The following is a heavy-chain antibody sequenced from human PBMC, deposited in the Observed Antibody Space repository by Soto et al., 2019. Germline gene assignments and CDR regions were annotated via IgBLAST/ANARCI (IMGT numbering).Heavy chain of an antibody. J-gene: IGHJ6*02. CDR3: ARVTGRYYYGMDV. CDR1: GGSFSCYY. CDR2: INHSGST. Sequence: QVQLQQWGAGLLKPSETLSLTCAVYGGSFSCYYWSWIRQPPGKGLEWIGEINHSGSTNYNPSLKSRVTLSVDTSKNQFSMKLSSVTAADTAVYYCARVTGRYYYGMDVWGQRTTVTVSS. V-gene: IGHV4-34*01.